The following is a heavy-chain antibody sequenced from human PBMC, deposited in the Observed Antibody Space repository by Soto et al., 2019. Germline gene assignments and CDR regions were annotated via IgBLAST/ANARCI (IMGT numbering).Heavy chain of an antibody. CDR1: GFTFSSYA. Sequence: QVQLVESGGGVVQPGRSLRLSCAASGFTFSSYAMHWVRQAPGKGLEWVAVISYDGSNKYYADSVKGRFTISRDNSKNTLYLQMNSLRAEDTAVYYCARDSVVVAAWVGYYYGMDVWGQGTTVTVSS. V-gene: IGHV3-30-3*01. CDR2: ISYDGSNK. J-gene: IGHJ6*02. D-gene: IGHD2-15*01. CDR3: ARDSVVVAAWVGYYYGMDV.